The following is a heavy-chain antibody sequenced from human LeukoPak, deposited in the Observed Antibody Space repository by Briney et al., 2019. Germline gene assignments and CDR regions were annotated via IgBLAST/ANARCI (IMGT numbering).Heavy chain of an antibody. D-gene: IGHD3-10*01. Sequence: GSLRLSCAASGFTSAIHAMTWVRQAPGKGLEWVSGISGDGASTHYAESVKGQFTISRDNSQNTLFLQMNSLRVEDTAIYYCAKDSYVSGRPLHTFDVWGQGTMVTVSS. J-gene: IGHJ3*01. CDR1: GFTSAIHA. CDR2: ISGDGAST. CDR3: AKDSYVSGRPLHTFDV. V-gene: IGHV3-23*01.